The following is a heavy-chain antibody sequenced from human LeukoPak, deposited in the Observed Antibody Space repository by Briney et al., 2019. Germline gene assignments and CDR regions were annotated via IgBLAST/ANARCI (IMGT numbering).Heavy chain of an antibody. J-gene: IGHJ4*02. Sequence: GSLRLSCAVSGITLSNYCMSWVRQAPGKGLEWVAGISDSGGRTNYADSVKGRFTISRDNPKNTLYLQMNSLRAEDTAVYFCAKRGVVIRVILVGFHKEAYYFDSWGQGALVTVSS. V-gene: IGHV3-23*01. CDR2: ISDSGGRT. CDR1: GITLSNYC. D-gene: IGHD3-10*01. CDR3: AKRGVVIRVILVGFHKEAYYFDS.